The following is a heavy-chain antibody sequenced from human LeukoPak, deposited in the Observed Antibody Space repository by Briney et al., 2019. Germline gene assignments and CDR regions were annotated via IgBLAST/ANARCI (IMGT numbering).Heavy chain of an antibody. CDR3: ARQKQLWCDY. D-gene: IGHD5-18*01. CDR2: IYYSGST. CDR1: GGSISSSSYY. J-gene: IGHJ4*02. Sequence: SETLSLTCTVSGGSISSSSYYWGWIRQPPGKGLEWIGSIYYSGSTYYNPSLKSRVTISVDTSKNQFSLKLSSVTAADTAVYYCARQKQLWCDYWGQGTLVTVSS. V-gene: IGHV4-39*01.